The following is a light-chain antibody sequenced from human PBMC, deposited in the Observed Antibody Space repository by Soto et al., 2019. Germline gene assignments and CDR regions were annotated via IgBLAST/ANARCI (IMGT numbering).Light chain of an antibody. V-gene: IGKV3-20*01. CDR3: QQYGSSPRT. Sequence: EIVLTQSPGTLSLSPGERATLSCRASQGVSSYLAWYQQKPGQAPRLLIFGASSRATGIPDRFSGSGSGTDFTLTISRLEPEDFAVYYCQQYGSSPRTFGQGTRLEIK. CDR2: GAS. CDR1: QGVSSY. J-gene: IGKJ5*01.